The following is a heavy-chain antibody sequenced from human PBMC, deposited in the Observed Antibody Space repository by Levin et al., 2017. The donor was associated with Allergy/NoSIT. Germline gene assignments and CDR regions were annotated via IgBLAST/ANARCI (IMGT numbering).Heavy chain of an antibody. Sequence: GGSLRLSCAASGFTFSSYGMHWVRQAPGKGLEWVAVIWYDGSNKYYADSVKGRFTISRDNSKHTLYLQMNSLRADDTAVYYCARARVTTGFDYWGQGTLVTVSS. D-gene: IGHD4-17*01. CDR2: IWYDGSNK. V-gene: IGHV3-33*01. J-gene: IGHJ4*02. CDR3: ARARVTTGFDY. CDR1: GFTFSSYG.